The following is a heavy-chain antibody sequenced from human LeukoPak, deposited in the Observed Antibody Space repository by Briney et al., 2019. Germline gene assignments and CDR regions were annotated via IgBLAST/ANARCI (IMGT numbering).Heavy chain of an antibody. V-gene: IGHV3-23*01. J-gene: IGHJ4*02. Sequence: AGGSLRLSCAASGFTISSYAMSWVRQAPGKGLEWVSAISGSGGSTYYADSVKGRFTISRDNSKNTLYLQMNSLRAEDTAVYYCAKDRRNIVVVTAIGYWGQGTLVTVSS. CDR3: AKDRRNIVVVTAIGY. CDR1: GFTISSYA. D-gene: IGHD2-21*02. CDR2: ISGSGGST.